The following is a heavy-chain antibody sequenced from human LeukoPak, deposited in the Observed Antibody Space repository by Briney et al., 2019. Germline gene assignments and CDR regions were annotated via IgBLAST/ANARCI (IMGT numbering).Heavy chain of an antibody. V-gene: IGHV3-23*01. CDR1: GLTFSNYA. Sequence: GGSLRLSCVVSGLTFSNYAMSWVRQAPGKGLEWVSVISGSGGTTHYADSVKGRFTISRDNSKNTLYLQMNSLGAEDTAVYYCAKPKTRGSSSSPLVYWGQGTLVTVSS. CDR3: AKPKTRGSSSSPLVY. J-gene: IGHJ4*02. D-gene: IGHD6-6*01. CDR2: ISGSGGTT.